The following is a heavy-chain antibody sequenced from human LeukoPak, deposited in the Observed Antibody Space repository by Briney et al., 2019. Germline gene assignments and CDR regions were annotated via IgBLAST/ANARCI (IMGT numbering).Heavy chain of an antibody. CDR2: ISAYNGNT. J-gene: IGHJ5*02. D-gene: IGHD3-10*01. V-gene: IGHV1-18*01. CDR1: GYTFTSYG. Sequence: ASVKVSCKASGYTFTSYGISWVRQAPGQGLEWMGWISAYNGNTNCAQKVQGRVTMTTDTSTRTAYMELRSLRSDDTAVYYCARDPRQMDYGSGSLNWFDPWGQGTVVTVSS. CDR3: ARDPRQMDYGSGSLNWFDP.